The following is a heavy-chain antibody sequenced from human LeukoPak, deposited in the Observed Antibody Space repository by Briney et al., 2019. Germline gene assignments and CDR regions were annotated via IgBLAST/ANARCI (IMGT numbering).Heavy chain of an antibody. Sequence: GASVKVSCKASGYTFTSYYMHWVRQAPGQGLEWMEIINPSGGSTSYAQKFQGRVTMTRDTSTSTVYMELSSLRSEDTAVYYCARDPPYSSSSDVSFYFDYWGQGTLVTVSS. V-gene: IGHV1-46*01. CDR2: INPSGGST. J-gene: IGHJ4*02. CDR3: ARDPPYSSSSDVSFYFDY. D-gene: IGHD6-6*01. CDR1: GYTFTSYY.